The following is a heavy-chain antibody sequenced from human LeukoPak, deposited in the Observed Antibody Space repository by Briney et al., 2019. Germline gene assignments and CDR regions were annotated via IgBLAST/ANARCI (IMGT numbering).Heavy chain of an antibody. J-gene: IGHJ4*02. CDR1: GFTFSSYY. Sequence: PGGSLRLSCAASGFTFSSYYMAWFRQAPGKGLEWVANIKQDGSEKYYVDSVKGRFTISRDNAKNSLFLQLNSLGVEDTAVYYCAGGRGWLVEYWGQGTLVTVSS. CDR2: IKQDGSEK. CDR3: AGGRGWLVEY. V-gene: IGHV3-7*05. D-gene: IGHD6-19*01.